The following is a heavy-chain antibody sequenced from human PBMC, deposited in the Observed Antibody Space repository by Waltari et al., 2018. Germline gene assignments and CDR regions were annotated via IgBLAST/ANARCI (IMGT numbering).Heavy chain of an antibody. Sequence: QVQLQESGPGLVKPSETLSLTCGVGGYYINSGYYWAWIRQSPGKGLEWIGSIYYSGTTYYSPSLKSRVTLSVDTSTNQFSLQLTSVTAADSAVYYCARDRHYYEESYLGGRDSFDFWGQGTMVTVSS. V-gene: IGHV4-38-2*01. CDR2: IYYSGTT. D-gene: IGHD3-22*01. J-gene: IGHJ3*01. CDR1: GYYINSGYY. CDR3: ARDRHYYEESYLGGRDSFDF.